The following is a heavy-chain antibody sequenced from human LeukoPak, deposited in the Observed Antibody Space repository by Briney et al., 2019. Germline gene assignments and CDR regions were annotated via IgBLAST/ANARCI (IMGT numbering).Heavy chain of an antibody. CDR1: GFTFSSYD. CDR2: IGTAGDT. D-gene: IGHD2-15*01. Sequence: GGSLRLSCAASGFTFSSYDMHWVRQATGKGLEWVSAIGTAGDTYYPGSVKGRFTISRENAKNSLYLQMNSLRAEDTAVYYCARTVVVVAATKYNWFDPWGQGTLVTVSS. CDR3: ARTVVVVAATKYNWFDP. V-gene: IGHV3-13*01. J-gene: IGHJ5*02.